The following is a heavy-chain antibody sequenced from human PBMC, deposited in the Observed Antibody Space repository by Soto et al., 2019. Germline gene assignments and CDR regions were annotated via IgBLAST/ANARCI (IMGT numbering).Heavy chain of an antibody. CDR3: AKLLYSYGLRNFDY. CDR2: ISGSGGST. D-gene: IGHD5-18*01. Sequence: PGGSLRLSCAASGFTFSSYAMSWVRQAPGKGLEWVSAISGSGGSTYYADSVKGRFAISRDNSKNTLYLQMNSLRAEDTAVYYCAKLLYSYGLRNFDYWGQGTLVTVSS. CDR1: GFTFSSYA. V-gene: IGHV3-23*01. J-gene: IGHJ4*02.